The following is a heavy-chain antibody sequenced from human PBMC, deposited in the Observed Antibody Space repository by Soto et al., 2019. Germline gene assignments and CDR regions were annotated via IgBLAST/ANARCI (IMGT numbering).Heavy chain of an antibody. CDR1: GFTFSSYW. D-gene: IGHD3-3*01. CDR2: INSDGSST. Sequence: GGSLRLSCAASGFTFSSYWMHWVRQAPGKGLVWVSRINSDGSSTSYADSVKGRFTISRDNAKNTLYLQMNSLRAEDTAVYYCAGVYDFWSGDIAGWWFDPWGQGTLVTVSS. CDR3: AGVYDFWSGDIAGWWFDP. J-gene: IGHJ5*02. V-gene: IGHV3-74*01.